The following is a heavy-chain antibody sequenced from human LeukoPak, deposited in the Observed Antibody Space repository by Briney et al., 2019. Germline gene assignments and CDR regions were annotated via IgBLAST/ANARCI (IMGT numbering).Heavy chain of an antibody. J-gene: IGHJ1*01. D-gene: IGHD1-26*01. CDR1: GGPFSGYY. CDR2: INRGGST. Sequence: PSETLSLTCAVYGGPFSGYYWTWIRQPPGKGLEWIGEINRGGSTNYSPSLKSRVTISVDTSKNQFSLNLRSVTAADTAVYYCARGLGTGSYFHHWGQGTLVTVSS. V-gene: IGHV4-34*01. CDR3: ARGLGTGSYFHH.